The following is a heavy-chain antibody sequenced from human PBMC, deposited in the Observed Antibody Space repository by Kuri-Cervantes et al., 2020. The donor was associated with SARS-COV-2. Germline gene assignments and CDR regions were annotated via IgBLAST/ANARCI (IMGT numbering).Heavy chain of an antibody. CDR1: GFTFSSYS. Sequence: GESLKISCAASGFTFSSYSMNWVRQAPGKGLEWVSSISSSSSYIYYADSVKGRFTISRDNAKSSLYLQMNSLRDEDTAVYYCARDGIITISYYYYYGMDVWGQGTTVTVSS. D-gene: IGHD3-9*01. CDR2: ISSSSSYI. CDR3: ARDGIITISYYYYYGMDV. V-gene: IGHV3-21*01. J-gene: IGHJ6*02.